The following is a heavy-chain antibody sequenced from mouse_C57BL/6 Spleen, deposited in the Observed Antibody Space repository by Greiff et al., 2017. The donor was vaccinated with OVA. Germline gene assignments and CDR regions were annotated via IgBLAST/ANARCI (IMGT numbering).Heavy chain of an antibody. J-gene: IGHJ2*01. CDR3: TYSRLITNYYFDY. Sequence: EVQLQQSGAELVRPGASVKLSCTASGFNIKDDYMHWVKQRPEQGLEWIGWIDPENGDTEYASKFQGKATITADTSSNTAYLQLSSLTSEDTAVYYCTYSRLITNYYFDYWGQGTTLTVSS. V-gene: IGHV14-4*01. CDR1: GFNIKDDY. CDR2: IDPENGDT. D-gene: IGHD1-1*01.